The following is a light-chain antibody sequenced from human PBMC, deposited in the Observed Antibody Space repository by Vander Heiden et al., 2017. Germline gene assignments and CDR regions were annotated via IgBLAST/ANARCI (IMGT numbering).Light chain of an antibody. Sequence: YVLTQPPPVSVAPGKTARITRGGNNIGSKSVHWYQQKPGQAPVLVVYDDSDRPSGIPERFSGSNSGNTATLTISRVEAGDEADYYCQVWDSSSDHPNWVFGGGTKLTVL. V-gene: IGLV3-21*03. CDR1: NIGSKS. CDR3: QVWDSSSDHPNWV. J-gene: IGLJ3*02. CDR2: DDS.